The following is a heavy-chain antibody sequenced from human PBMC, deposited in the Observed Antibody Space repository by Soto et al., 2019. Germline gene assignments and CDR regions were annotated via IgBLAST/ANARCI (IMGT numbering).Heavy chain of an antibody. CDR2: ISSSGDFT. CDR1: GFTFSDYA. V-gene: IGHV3-23*01. Sequence: EVQLFESGGGLAQPGGSQRLSCTASGFTFSDYAMSWVRQAPGQGLEWVSTISSSGDFTYFADSVRGRFAISRDNSKNTPYLQLNRQRVDDTAVYYCRGERLTAAGGHDTLDIWGQGMMVTVSS. CDR3: RGERLTAAGGHDTLDI. D-gene: IGHD6-13*01. J-gene: IGHJ3*02.